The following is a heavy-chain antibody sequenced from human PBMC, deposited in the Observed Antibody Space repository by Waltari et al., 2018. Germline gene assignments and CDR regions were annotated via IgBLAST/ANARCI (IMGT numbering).Heavy chain of an antibody. CDR3: ARDGSSSFDY. Sequence: QVQLVESGGGLVKPGGSLRLSCAASGFTFSDYYMSWIRQAPGKRFELVSYISSIVRTIDYADSWKGRFTISRDNANNSLYLQMNSLRAEDTAVYYCARDGSSSFDYWGQGTLVTVSS. CDR1: GFTFSDYY. D-gene: IGHD6-13*01. V-gene: IGHV3-11*01. CDR2: ISSIVRTI. J-gene: IGHJ4*02.